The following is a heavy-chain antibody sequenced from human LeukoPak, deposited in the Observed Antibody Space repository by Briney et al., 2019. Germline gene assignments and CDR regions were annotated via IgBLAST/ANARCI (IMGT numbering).Heavy chain of an antibody. D-gene: IGHD3-10*01. CDR1: GFTFSTYG. CDR3: ARDFYGSGGHYQHYFYYYGMGV. Sequence: GGSLRLSCAASGFTFSTYGMHWVRQAPGKGLEWVAVIWYDGSNKYYADSVKGRFTISRDNSKNTLYLQMNSLRAEDTAVYYCARDFYGSGGHYQHYFYYYGMGVWGQGTTVTVSS. CDR2: IWYDGSNK. V-gene: IGHV3-33*01. J-gene: IGHJ6*02.